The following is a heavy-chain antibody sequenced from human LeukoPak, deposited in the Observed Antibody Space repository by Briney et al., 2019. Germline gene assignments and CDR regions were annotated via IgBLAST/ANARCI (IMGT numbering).Heavy chain of an antibody. CDR1: GGTFSSCA. V-gene: IGHV1-69*01. CDR3: ARGGRDIVVVPAAKAYYYYGMDV. CDR2: IIPIFGTA. J-gene: IGHJ6*02. Sequence: SVKVSCKASGGTFSSCAISWVRQAPGQGLEWMGGIIPIFGTANYAQKFQGRVTITADESTSTAYMELSSLRSEDTAVYYCARGGRDIVVVPAAKAYYYYGMDVWGQGTTVTVSS. D-gene: IGHD2-2*01.